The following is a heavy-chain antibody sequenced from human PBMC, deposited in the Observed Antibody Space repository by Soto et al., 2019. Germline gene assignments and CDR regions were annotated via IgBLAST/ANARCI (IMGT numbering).Heavy chain of an antibody. Sequence: GESLKISCKGSGYSFTSYWIGWVRQMPGKGLEWMGIIYPGDSDTRYSPSFQGQVTISADKSISTAYLQWSSLKASDTAMYYCARHLVYGDYVSSPRLSYYYYYMDVGGKGTTGTVSS. CDR1: GYSFTSYW. CDR3: ARHLVYGDYVSSPRLSYYYYYMDV. J-gene: IGHJ6*03. CDR2: IYPGDSDT. D-gene: IGHD4-17*01. V-gene: IGHV5-51*01.